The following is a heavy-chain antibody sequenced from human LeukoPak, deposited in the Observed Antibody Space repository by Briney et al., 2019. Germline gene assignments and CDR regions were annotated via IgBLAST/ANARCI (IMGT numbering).Heavy chain of an antibody. D-gene: IGHD5-12*01. CDR1: GFTVSSNY. CDR2: ISSSSSYI. CDR3: ARAEWLRSFDY. Sequence: GGSLRLSCAASGFTVSSNYMNWVRQAPGKGLEWVSSISSSSSYIYYADSVKGRFTISRDNAKNSLYLQMNSLRAEDTAVYYCARAEWLRSFDYWGQGTLVTVSS. V-gene: IGHV3-21*01. J-gene: IGHJ4*02.